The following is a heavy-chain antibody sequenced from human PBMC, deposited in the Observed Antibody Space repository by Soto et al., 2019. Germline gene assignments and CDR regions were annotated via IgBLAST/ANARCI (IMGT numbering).Heavy chain of an antibody. CDR2: IRISSSTI. V-gene: IGHV3-48*02. CDR3: AREGGSLNWFDP. D-gene: IGHD1-26*01. CDR1: GFTFSSYS. J-gene: IGHJ5*02. Sequence: PGGALRLSGAASGFTFSSYSMYWARQPPEKGLEWFSYIRISSSTIYYADSVKGRFTISRDNAKNSLYLQMNSLRDEDTAVYYCAREGGSLNWFDPWGQGTLVTVSS.